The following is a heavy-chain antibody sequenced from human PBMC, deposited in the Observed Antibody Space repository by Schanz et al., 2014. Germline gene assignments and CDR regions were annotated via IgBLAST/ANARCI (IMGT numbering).Heavy chain of an antibody. V-gene: IGHV3-23*04. CDR2: ISGRDGST. Sequence: EVQLVESGGGLVQPGGSLRLSCAASGFTFSTSTMHWVRQAPGKGLEWVSAISGRDGSTHYADSVKGRFTISRDNFKGALYLQMSSLRAEDTAVYYCAKSLESCPGGRCSRGYFDYWGQGTLVTVSS. CDR3: AKSLESCPGGRCSRGYFDY. CDR1: GFTFSTST. J-gene: IGHJ4*02. D-gene: IGHD2-8*02.